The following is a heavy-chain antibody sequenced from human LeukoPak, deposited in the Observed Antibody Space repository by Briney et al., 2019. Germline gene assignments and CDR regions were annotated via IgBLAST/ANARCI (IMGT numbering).Heavy chain of an antibody. V-gene: IGHV4-31*03. CDR1: GVSISSGGYY. CDR3: ARDPSLEQYGSGSYYGATWFDP. CDR2: IYYSGST. Sequence: PSETLSLTCTVSGVSISSGGYYWSWIRQHPGKGLEWIGYIYYSGSTYYNPSLKSRVTISVDTSKNQFSLKLSSVTAADTAVYYCARDPSLEQYGSGSYYGATWFDPWGQGTLVTVSS. J-gene: IGHJ5*02. D-gene: IGHD3-10*01.